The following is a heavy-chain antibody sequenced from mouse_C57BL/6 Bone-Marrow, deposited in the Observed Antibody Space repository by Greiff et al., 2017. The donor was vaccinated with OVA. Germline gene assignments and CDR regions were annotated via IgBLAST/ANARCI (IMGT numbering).Heavy chain of an antibody. Sequence: QVQLKQPGAELVKPGASVKLSCKASGYTFTSYWMQWVKQRPGQGLEWIGEIDPSDSYTNYNQKFKGKATLTVDTSSSTAYMQLSSLTSEDSAVYYCAREITWDYWGQGTTLTVSS. D-gene: IGHD2-4*01. V-gene: IGHV1-50*01. CDR1: GYTFTSYW. CDR3: AREITWDY. CDR2: IDPSDSYT. J-gene: IGHJ2*01.